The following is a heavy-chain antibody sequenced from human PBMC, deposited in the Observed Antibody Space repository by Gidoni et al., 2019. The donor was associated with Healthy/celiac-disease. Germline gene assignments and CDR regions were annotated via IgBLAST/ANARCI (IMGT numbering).Heavy chain of an antibody. CDR3: ARQLGPFDY. J-gene: IGHJ4*02. CDR2: IYPGDSDT. Sequence: EVQLVQSGADVKKPGDSLKISCKVSGYSFTRYWSGWVRQMPGKGLEWMGIIYPGDSDTRYSPSFQGQVTISADKAISNAYLQWSSLKASDTAMYYCARQLGPFDYWGQGTLVTVSS. D-gene: IGHD7-27*01. CDR1: GYSFTRYW. V-gene: IGHV5-51*01.